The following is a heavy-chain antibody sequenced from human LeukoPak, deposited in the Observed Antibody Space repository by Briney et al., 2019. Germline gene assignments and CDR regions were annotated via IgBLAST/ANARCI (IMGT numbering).Heavy chain of an antibody. J-gene: IGHJ4*02. CDR2: INHSGST. Sequence: SETLSLICTVPGASFSSYYWSWIRQPPGKGLEWIGEINHSGSTNYNPSLKSRVTISVDTSKNQFSLKLSSVTAADTAVYYCARGMATPLHYFDFWGQGTLVTVSS. D-gene: IGHD5-24*01. CDR3: ARGMATPLHYFDF. CDR1: GASFSSYY. V-gene: IGHV4-34*01.